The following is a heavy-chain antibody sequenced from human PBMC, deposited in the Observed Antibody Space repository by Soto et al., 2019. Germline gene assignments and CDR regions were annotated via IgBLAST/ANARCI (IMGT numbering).Heavy chain of an antibody. CDR1: GGSISSYY. Sequence: SETLSLTCTVSGGSISSYYWSWIRQPPGKGLEWIGYIYHIGSTDYNPSLKSRVTISVDTSKNQFSLKLSSVTAADTAMYYCASSAGYSSSWYSYYYYGMDVWGQGTTVTVSS. CDR2: IYHIGST. V-gene: IGHV4-59*01. J-gene: IGHJ6*02. CDR3: ASSAGYSSSWYSYYYYGMDV. D-gene: IGHD6-13*01.